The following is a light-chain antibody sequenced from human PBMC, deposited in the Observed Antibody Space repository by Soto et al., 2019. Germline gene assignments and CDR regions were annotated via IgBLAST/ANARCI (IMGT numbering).Light chain of an antibody. J-gene: IGKJ1*01. V-gene: IGKV1-39*01. CDR3: QQYSSHRT. Sequence: DIQMTQSPSSLSASVGDRVTITCRASQSISSYLNWYQQKPGKAPKLLIYAASSLQSGVPSRFSGSGSGTDFTLTISSLQPEDFPTYYCQQYSSHRTFGQGTKVEVK. CDR1: QSISSY. CDR2: AAS.